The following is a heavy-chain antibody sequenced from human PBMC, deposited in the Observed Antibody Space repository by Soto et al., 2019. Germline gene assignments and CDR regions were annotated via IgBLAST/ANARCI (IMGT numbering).Heavy chain of an antibody. Sequence: GASLKVSCKASGYTFNSYYMYWVRQAPGQGLEWMGIINPSGGSTSYAQKFQGRVTMTRDTSTSTVYMELSSLRSEDTAVYYCARDPGDWYYFDYWGQGTLVTVSS. CDR3: ARDPGDWYYFDY. V-gene: IGHV1-46*02. D-gene: IGHD3-9*01. CDR1: GYTFNSYY. CDR2: INPSGGST. J-gene: IGHJ4*02.